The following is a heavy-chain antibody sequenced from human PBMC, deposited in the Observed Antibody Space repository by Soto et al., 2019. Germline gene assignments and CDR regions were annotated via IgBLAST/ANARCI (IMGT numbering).Heavy chain of an antibody. CDR3: AKDRTHNGYGDYQSRGGFGDY. Sequence: PGGSLRLSCAAPGFTFSSYAMSWVRQAPGKGLEWVSAISGSGGSTYYADSVKGRFTISRDNSKNTLYLQMNSLRAEDTAVYYCAKDRTHNGYGDYQSRGGFGDYWGQGTLVTVSS. CDR1: GFTFSSYA. J-gene: IGHJ4*02. D-gene: IGHD4-17*01. CDR2: ISGSGGST. V-gene: IGHV3-23*01.